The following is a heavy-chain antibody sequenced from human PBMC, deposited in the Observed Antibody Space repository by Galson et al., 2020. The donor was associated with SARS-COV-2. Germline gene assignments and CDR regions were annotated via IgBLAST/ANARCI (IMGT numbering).Heavy chain of an antibody. CDR1: GDSVSSNSAS. V-gene: IGHV6-1*01. Sequence: SETLSLTCAISGDSVSSNSASWNWLRQSPSRGLEWLGRKYYRSMWYYEYAISVNSRIAVRPDTSRNQFSLQLTSVTPGDTAVYYCARDPGHVDAAMLEFDYWGQGTLVTVSP. CDR3: ARDPGHVDAAMLEFDY. J-gene: IGHJ4*02. D-gene: IGHD5-18*01. CDR2: KYYRSMWYY.